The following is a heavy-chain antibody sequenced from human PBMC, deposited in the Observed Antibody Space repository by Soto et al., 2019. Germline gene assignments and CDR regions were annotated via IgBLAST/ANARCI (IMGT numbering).Heavy chain of an antibody. CDR2: ISSSSSYI. Sequence: PGGSLRLSCAASGFTFSSYSMNWVRQAPGKGLEWVSSISSSSSYIYYADSVKGRFTISRDNAKNSLYLQMNSLRAEDTAVYYCARDNERFYGMDVWGQGTTVTV. CDR3: ARDNERFYGMDV. D-gene: IGHD3-3*01. CDR1: GFTFSSYS. J-gene: IGHJ6*02. V-gene: IGHV3-21*01.